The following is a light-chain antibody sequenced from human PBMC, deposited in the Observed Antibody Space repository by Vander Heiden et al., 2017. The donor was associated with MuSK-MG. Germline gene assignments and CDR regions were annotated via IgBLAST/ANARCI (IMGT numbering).Light chain of an antibody. Sequence: QSALTQPASVAGAPGQSTTISCTGTSSDVGGYNYVSQYQHPPGNAPKLMVYEVSHRPSGVSIPFSASKSGNTASLTISVLQAEDEADYYCTSYTSSSTLVFGTGTKVTVL. V-gene: IGLV2-14*01. CDR3: TSYTSSSTLV. CDR2: EVS. J-gene: IGLJ1*01. CDR1: SSDVGGYNY.